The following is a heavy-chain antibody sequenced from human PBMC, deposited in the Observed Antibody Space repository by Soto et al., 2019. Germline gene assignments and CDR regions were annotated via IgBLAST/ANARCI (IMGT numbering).Heavy chain of an antibody. CDR2: MFGRGSA. CDR1: GDSIGSYH. V-gene: IGHV4-59*01. J-gene: IGHJ4*02. Sequence: PSETLSLTCTVYGDSIGSYHWSWVRQPPGKGLEWIGFMFGRGSANYNPSLKSRVTISVDTSKSQFSLKLTSVTAADTAIYYCARHHPRSVAAAEIPFDFWGKGTLVTVSS. CDR3: ARHHPRSVAAAEIPFDF. D-gene: IGHD6-25*01.